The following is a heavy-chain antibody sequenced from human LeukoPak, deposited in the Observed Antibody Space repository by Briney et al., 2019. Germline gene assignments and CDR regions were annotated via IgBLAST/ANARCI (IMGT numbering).Heavy chain of an antibody. V-gene: IGHV3-23*01. Sequence: GGSLRLSCAASGFTFSSYAMSWVRQVPGKGLEWVSAISGSGGSTYYADSVKGRFTISRDNSKNTLYLQMNSLRAEDTAVYYCAKPFKVVYYFDYWGQGTLVTVSS. CDR3: AKPFKVVYYFDY. J-gene: IGHJ4*02. CDR2: ISGSGGST. D-gene: IGHD2-15*01. CDR1: GFTFSSYA.